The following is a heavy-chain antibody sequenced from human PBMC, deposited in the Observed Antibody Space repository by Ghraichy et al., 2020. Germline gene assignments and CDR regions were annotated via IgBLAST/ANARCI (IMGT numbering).Heavy chain of an antibody. CDR1: GFTVSSNY. J-gene: IGHJ6*02. CDR2: IYSGGST. CDR3: ARDPPFYYYAMDF. Sequence: GGSLRLSCVASGFTVSSNYMSWVRQAPGRGLEWVSVIYSGGSTYYADSVRGRFTISRDNSKNTLYLQMNSLRAEDTAVYYCARDPPFYYYAMDFWGQGTTVTVSS. V-gene: IGHV3-66*01.